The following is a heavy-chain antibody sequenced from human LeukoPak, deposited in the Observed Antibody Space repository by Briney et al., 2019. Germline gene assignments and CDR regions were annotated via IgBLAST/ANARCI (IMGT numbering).Heavy chain of an antibody. D-gene: IGHD3-3*01. CDR2: IKQDGSEK. CDR1: EFTFSSYG. V-gene: IGHV3-7*01. Sequence: PGGSLRLSCAASEFTFSSYGMHWVRQAPGKGLEWVANIKQDGSEKYYVDSVKRRFTISRDNAKNSLYLQMNSLRAEDTSVYYCARATYYDFWSGYYMKGPADYYGMDVWGQGTTVTVSS. CDR3: ARATYYDFWSGYYMKGPADYYGMDV. J-gene: IGHJ6*02.